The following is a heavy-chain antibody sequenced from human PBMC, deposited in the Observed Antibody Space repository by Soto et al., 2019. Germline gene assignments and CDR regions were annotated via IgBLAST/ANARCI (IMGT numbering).Heavy chain of an antibody. V-gene: IGHV1-46*01. CDR2: ISPSGGST. Sequence: GASVKVSCKASGYTFTSYYMHWVRQAPGQGLEWMGIISPSGGSTSYAQKFQGRVTMTRDTSTSTVYMELSSLRSEDTAVYYCARDMRYSSGSHYYYYGMDVWGQGTTVTVSS. CDR1: GYTFTSYY. D-gene: IGHD6-19*01. CDR3: ARDMRYSSGSHYYYYGMDV. J-gene: IGHJ6*02.